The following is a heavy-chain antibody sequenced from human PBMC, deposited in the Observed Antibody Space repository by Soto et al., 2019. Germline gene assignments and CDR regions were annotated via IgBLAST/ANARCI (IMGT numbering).Heavy chain of an antibody. CDR3: ARGRGDGYNQDWYFDL. V-gene: IGHV4-34*01. D-gene: IGHD3-10*01. J-gene: IGHJ2*01. CDR2: INNGGSS. CDR1: GGTFSGYY. Sequence: QVHLQQWGAGLLKPSETLSLTCAVYGGTFSGYYWSWIRQPPGKGLEWIGEINNGGSSNSNPSLKSRVSMSVGTSNNQLSLKLTSVTAADTAVYYCARGRGDGYNQDWYFDLWGRGTLVTVSS.